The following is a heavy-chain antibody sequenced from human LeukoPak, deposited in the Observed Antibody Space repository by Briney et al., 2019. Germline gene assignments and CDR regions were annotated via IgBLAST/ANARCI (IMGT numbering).Heavy chain of an antibody. V-gene: IGHV1-18*04. CDR2: ISGYNDNP. CDR1: GYTFPTYD. CDR3: ARDRPKDDAFDI. Sequence: ASVKVSCKASGYTFPTYDINWVRQAPGQGLEWMGWISGYNDNPNYVQRLQGRVTMTTDTSTRTAYMELRSLTSDDTAVYFCARDRPKDDAFDIWGQGTLVTVSS. J-gene: IGHJ3*02.